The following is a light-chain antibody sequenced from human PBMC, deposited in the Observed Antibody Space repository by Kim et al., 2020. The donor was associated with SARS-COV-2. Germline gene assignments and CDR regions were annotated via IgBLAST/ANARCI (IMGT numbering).Light chain of an antibody. J-gene: IGKJ2*01. V-gene: IGKV1-5*03. Sequence: DIQMTQSPSTLSASVGDRVTITCRASQSISSWLAWYQQKPGKAPKLLIYKASSLESGVPSRFSGSGSGTEFTLTISSLQPDDFATYYCQQYNSYSYTFGQETELEI. CDR2: KAS. CDR3: QQYNSYSYT. CDR1: QSISSW.